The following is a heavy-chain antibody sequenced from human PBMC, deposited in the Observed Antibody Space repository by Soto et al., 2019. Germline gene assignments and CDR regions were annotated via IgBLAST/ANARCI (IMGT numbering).Heavy chain of an antibody. Sequence: SVKVSCKASGGTFSSYAISWVRQAPGQGLEWMGGIIPIFGTANYAQKFQGRVTITADESTSTAYMELSSLRSEDTAVYYCARDYYYDSSGIGPFDYWGQGTLVTVSS. D-gene: IGHD3-22*01. CDR3: ARDYYYDSSGIGPFDY. J-gene: IGHJ4*02. CDR2: IIPIFGTA. V-gene: IGHV1-69*13. CDR1: GGTFSSYA.